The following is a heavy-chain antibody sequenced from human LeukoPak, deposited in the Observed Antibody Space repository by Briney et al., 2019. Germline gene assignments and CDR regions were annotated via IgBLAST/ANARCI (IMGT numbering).Heavy chain of an antibody. V-gene: IGHV3-23*01. CDR3: ATGSVRYSASWYSQEGGY. CDR2: ISVSAGST. D-gene: IGHD6-13*01. J-gene: IGHJ4*02. CDR1: GFTFSTYA. Sequence: PGGSLRLSCAASGFTFSTYAMSWVRQAPGKGLEWVSAISVSAGSTYYADSVKGRFTISRDNSKNTLYLQMNSLRAEDTAVYYCATGSVRYSASWYSQEGGYWGQGTLVTVSS.